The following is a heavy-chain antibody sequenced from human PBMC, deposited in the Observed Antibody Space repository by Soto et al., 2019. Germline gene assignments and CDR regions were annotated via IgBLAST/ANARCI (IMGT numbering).Heavy chain of an antibody. Sequence: SETLSLICAVYGGSFSGYYWSWIRQPPGKGLEWIGEINHSGSTNYNPSLKSRVTISVDTSKNQFSLKLSSVTAADTAVYYCARGRKHRITIFGVNWFDPWGQGTLVTVSS. D-gene: IGHD3-3*01. J-gene: IGHJ5*02. CDR3: ARGRKHRITIFGVNWFDP. V-gene: IGHV4-34*01. CDR2: INHSGST. CDR1: GGSFSGYY.